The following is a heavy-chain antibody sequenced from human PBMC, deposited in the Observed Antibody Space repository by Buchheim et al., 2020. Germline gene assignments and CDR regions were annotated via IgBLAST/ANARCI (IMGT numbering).Heavy chain of an antibody. CDR2: ISGGSDYI. V-gene: IGHV3-21*01. Sequence: EVHLVESGGGLVKPGGSLRLSCAASGFPFSSYNMNWVRQVPGKGLEWVSSISGGSDYIYHADSVRGRFTISRDNAKDSLYLQMNSLKAEDTAVYFCAREARGDFDFDCWGQGTL. CDR1: GFPFSSYN. CDR3: AREARGDFDFDC. D-gene: IGHD2-21*02. J-gene: IGHJ4*02.